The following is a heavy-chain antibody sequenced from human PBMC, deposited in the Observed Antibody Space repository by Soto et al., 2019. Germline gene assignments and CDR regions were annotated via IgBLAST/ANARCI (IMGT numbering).Heavy chain of an antibody. D-gene: IGHD2-15*01. Sequence: QVQPQQWGAGLLKPSETLSLTCAVYGGSFSGYYWSWIRQPPGKGLEWIGEINHSGSTNYNPSLKRRVTISVDTSKNQFSLKLSSVTAADTAVYYCARGWYCSGGSCYSGAFDIWGQGTMVTVSS. V-gene: IGHV4-34*01. J-gene: IGHJ3*02. CDR2: INHSGST. CDR1: GGSFSGYY. CDR3: ARGWYCSGGSCYSGAFDI.